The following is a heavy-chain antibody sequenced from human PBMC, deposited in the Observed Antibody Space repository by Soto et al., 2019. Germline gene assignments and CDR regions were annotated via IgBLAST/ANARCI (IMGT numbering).Heavy chain of an antibody. Sequence: SETLSLTCAFYGGSFSGHYWRWIRQPPGTGLEWIGEINHSGSTNYNPSLKSRDTISVDTSKNQFSLKLTSVTAADTAVYYCARDKITGLFDLWGQGNLVTVS. CDR1: GGSFSGHY. D-gene: IGHD2-8*02. CDR3: ARDKITGLFDL. J-gene: IGHJ4*02. V-gene: IGHV4-34*01. CDR2: INHSGST.